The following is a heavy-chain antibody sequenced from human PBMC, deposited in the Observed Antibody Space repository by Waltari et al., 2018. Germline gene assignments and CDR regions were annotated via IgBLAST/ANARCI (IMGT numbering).Heavy chain of an antibody. J-gene: IGHJ4*01. CDR1: GFTLRSYN. D-gene: IGHD6-13*01. V-gene: IGHV3-48*01. CDR3: ARVGPYSTSYYFDT. CDR2: ISSGSDTI. Sequence: DVQLVESGGGLMQPGGSLRLSCAVSGFTLRSYNMNWVRQAPGKGLEWVSYISSGSDTIYYADSVKGRVTISRDNAQNSLYLEMNSLRGEDTAVYYCARVGPYSTSYYFDTWGQGTLVTVSS.